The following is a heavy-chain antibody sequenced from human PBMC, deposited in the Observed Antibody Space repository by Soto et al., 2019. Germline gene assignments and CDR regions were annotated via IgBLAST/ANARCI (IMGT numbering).Heavy chain of an antibody. D-gene: IGHD1-1*01. J-gene: IGHJ4*02. CDR3: ARGWNGDY. CDR2: ISAHNGNT. Sequence: QVHLVQSGAEVKKPGASVKVSCKGSGYAFTTYGTTWVRQAPGQGLEWMGWISAHNGNTNYAQKLQGRVTVTRDTSTSTAYMGLRSLRSDDTAVYYCARGWNGDYWGQGALVTVSS. V-gene: IGHV1-18*01. CDR1: GYAFTTYG.